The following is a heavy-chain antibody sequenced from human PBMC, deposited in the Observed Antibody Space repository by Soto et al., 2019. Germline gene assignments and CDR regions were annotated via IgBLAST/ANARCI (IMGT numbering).Heavy chain of an antibody. CDR1: GGSIRSYY. J-gene: IGHJ4*02. CDR3: ARRWGRTFDY. D-gene: IGHD7-27*01. Sequence: PSETLSLTCTVSGGSIRSYYWSWIRQPPGKGLEWIGYIYYSGSTNYNPSLKSRVTISVDTSKNQFSLKLSSVTAADTAVYYCARRWGRTFDYWGQGTLVTVS. CDR2: IYYSGST. V-gene: IGHV4-59*08.